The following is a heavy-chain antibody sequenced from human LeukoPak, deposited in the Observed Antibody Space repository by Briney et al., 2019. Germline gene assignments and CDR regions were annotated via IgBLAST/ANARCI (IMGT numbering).Heavy chain of an antibody. CDR2: ISEYNGNT. J-gene: IGHJ5*02. CDR1: GYTFSSYR. CDR3: ARDPNYYGSGTFSVRNWFDP. V-gene: IGHV1-18*04. D-gene: IGHD3-10*01. Sequence: ASVKVSCKASGYTFSSYRISWLRQAPAKGLDGMGWISEYNGNTNYAHKLQGRVTVTTQTSTSTAYMELMSLRSDDTAVYYCARDPNYYGSGTFSVRNWFDPWGQGTLVTVSS.